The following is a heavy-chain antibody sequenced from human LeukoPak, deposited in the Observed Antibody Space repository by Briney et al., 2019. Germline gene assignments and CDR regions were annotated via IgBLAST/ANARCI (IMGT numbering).Heavy chain of an antibody. CDR3: TRDRIVRELLFYYYGMDV. V-gene: IGHV3-49*04. D-gene: IGHD1-26*01. CDR1: GFTFGDYA. Sequence: GGSLRLSCTASGFTFGDYAMSWVRQAPGKGLEWVGFIRSKAYGGTTEYAASVKGRFTISRDDSKSIAYLQMNSLKTEDTAVYYCTRDRIVRELLFYYYGMDVWGQGTTVTVSS. CDR2: IRSKAYGGTT. J-gene: IGHJ6*02.